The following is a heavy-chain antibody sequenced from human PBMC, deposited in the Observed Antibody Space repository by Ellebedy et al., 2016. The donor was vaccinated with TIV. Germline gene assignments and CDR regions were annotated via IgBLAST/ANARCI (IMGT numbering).Heavy chain of an antibody. D-gene: IGHD3-16*02. Sequence: SETLSLTCTVSGGSISSSSYYWGWIRQPPGKGLEWIGSIYYSGSSYYNPSLKSRVTVSLDTSKTQFSLKLSSVTAADTAVYYCARHLLHPNLRLGELSLNWYFDLWGRGTLVTVSS. CDR1: GGSISSSSYY. J-gene: IGHJ2*01. V-gene: IGHV4-39*01. CDR3: ARHLLHPNLRLGELSLNWYFDL. CDR2: IYYSGSS.